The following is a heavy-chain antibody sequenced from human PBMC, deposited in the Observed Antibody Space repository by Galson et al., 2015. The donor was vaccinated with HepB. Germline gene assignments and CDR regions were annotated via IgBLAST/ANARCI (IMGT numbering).Heavy chain of an antibody. CDR2: INWNSVTT. CDR3: AKDRTVMAASPFDS. CDR1: GFTFDDYA. D-gene: IGHD5-18*01. J-gene: IGHJ4*02. Sequence: SLRLSCAASGFTFDDYAMHWVRQAPGKSLEWVSSINWNSVTTAYADSVRGRFTVSRDNARNALYLQMNSLRTEDTASYYCAKDRTVMAASPFDSWGQGTLVSVSS. V-gene: IGHV3-9*01.